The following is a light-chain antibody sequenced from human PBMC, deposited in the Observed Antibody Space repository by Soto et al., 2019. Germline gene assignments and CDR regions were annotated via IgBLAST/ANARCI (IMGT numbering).Light chain of an antibody. Sequence: QPVLTQPPSASGTPGQRVTISCSGSSSNIGSNTVNWYRQVPGTAPKLLMFAYNQRPSGVPDRVSGSKSGTSASLAISGLQSEDEADYYCATWDDSLNVVVFGGGTKLTVL. CDR3: ATWDDSLNVVV. CDR2: AYN. V-gene: IGLV1-44*01. J-gene: IGLJ2*01. CDR1: SSNIGSNT.